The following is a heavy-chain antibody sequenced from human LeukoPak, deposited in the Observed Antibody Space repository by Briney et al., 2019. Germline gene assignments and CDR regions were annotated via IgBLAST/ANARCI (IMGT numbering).Heavy chain of an antibody. D-gene: IGHD5-18*01. V-gene: IGHV1-69*04. CDR2: IIPIFGIA. J-gene: IGHJ4*02. CDR3: ARDGYSYGYFGY. CDR1: GGTFSSYA. Sequence: SVKVSCKASGGTFSSYAISWVRQAPGRGLEWMGRIIPIFGIANYAQKFQGRVTITADKSTSTACMELSSLRSEDTAVYYCARDGYSYGYFGYWGQGTLVTVSS.